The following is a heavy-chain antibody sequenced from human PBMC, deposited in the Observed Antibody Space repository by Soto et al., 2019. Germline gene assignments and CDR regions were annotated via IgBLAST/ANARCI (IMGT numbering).Heavy chain of an antibody. D-gene: IGHD1-26*01. J-gene: IGHJ6*02. CDR2: IDSSGNSI. Sequence: EVQLVESGGGLVQPGGSLRLSCSSSGFTFSSHSMNWVRQAPGKGLEWVARIDSSGNSIYYADSVKGRFAVSRDNANTILFLQMNSLRDEDTAVYYWSRLELVYWFFINIDHYRMDVWGQGTTVVVSS. CDR1: GFTFSSHS. V-gene: IGHV3-48*02. CDR3: SRLELVYWFFINIDHYRMDV.